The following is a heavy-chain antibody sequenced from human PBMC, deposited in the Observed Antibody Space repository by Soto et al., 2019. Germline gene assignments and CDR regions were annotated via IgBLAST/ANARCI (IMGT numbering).Heavy chain of an antibody. Sequence: SETVSLTCAVYGGSFSGYYWSWIRQPPGKGLEWIGEINHSGSTNYNPSLKSRVTISVDTSKNQFSLKLSSVTAADTAVYYCARGFWSGHLDYWGQGTLVTVSS. D-gene: IGHD3-3*01. V-gene: IGHV4-34*01. CDR3: ARGFWSGHLDY. CDR1: GGSFSGYY. J-gene: IGHJ4*02. CDR2: INHSGST.